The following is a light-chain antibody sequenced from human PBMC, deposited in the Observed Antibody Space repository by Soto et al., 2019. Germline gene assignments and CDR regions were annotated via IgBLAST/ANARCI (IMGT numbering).Light chain of an antibody. CDR2: GVT. V-gene: IGLV2-8*01. J-gene: IGLJ1*01. CDR3: SSYTSSSTLSTYV. Sequence: QSALTQPPSASGSPGQSVTISCTGTSSDFGGDKYVSWYQQHPGKAPKLMIYGVTKRPSGVPDRFSGSKSGNTASLTVSGLQAEDEADYYCSSYTSSSTLSTYVFGTGTKVTVL. CDR1: SSDFGGDKY.